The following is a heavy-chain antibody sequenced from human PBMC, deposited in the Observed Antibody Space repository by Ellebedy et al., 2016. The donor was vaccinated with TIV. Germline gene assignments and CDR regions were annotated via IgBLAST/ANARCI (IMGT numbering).Heavy chain of an antibody. CDR1: GCPISSSSHY. Sequence: SETLSLXXTVSGCPISSSSHYWGWIRQPPGKGLEWIGSIYYSGSTYYNPSLKSRVTISVDTSKNQFSLKLSSVTAADTAVYYCARDLCSSTSCLYYYYGMDVWGQGTTVTVSS. J-gene: IGHJ6*02. D-gene: IGHD2-2*01. CDR3: ARDLCSSTSCLYYYYGMDV. CDR2: IYYSGST. V-gene: IGHV4-39*07.